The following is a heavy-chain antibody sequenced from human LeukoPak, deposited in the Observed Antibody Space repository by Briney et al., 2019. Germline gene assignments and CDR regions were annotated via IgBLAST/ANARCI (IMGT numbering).Heavy chain of an antibody. CDR3: ARHSSSSRGWFDP. CDR1: GGSISSGSYY. Sequence: KTSETLSLTCIVSGGSISSGSYYWGWIRQTPGKGLEWIGSIYYSGSTYYNPSLKSRVTISRDTSKNQFSLKLTSVTAADTAVYYCARHSSSSRGWFDPWGQGTLVTVSS. J-gene: IGHJ5*02. CDR2: IYYSGST. V-gene: IGHV4-39*01. D-gene: IGHD6-6*01.